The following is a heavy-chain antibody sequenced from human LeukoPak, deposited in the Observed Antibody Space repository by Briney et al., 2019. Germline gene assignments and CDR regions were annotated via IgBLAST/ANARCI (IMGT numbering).Heavy chain of an antibody. V-gene: IGHV4-59*08. CDR2: IYYSGST. CDR3: ARRRGYSGYDIIDY. J-gene: IGHJ4*02. CDR1: GGSISSYY. Sequence: SETLSLTCTVSGGSISSYYWSWIRQPPGKGLEWIGYIYYSGSTNYNPSLKSRVTISVDTSKNQLSLKLSSVTAADTAVYYCARRRGYSGYDIIDYWGQGTLVTVSS. D-gene: IGHD5-12*01.